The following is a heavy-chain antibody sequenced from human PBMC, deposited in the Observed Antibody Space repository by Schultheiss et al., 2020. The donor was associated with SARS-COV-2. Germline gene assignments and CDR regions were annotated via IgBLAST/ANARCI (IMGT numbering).Heavy chain of an antibody. Sequence: SETLSLTCTVSGGSISSYYWSWIRQPPGKGLEWIGYVYYSGLTSYISSLKGRVTISVDTSKNQFSLKLSSVTAADTAVYYCARGYYYGSGRPDYWGQGTLVTVSS. J-gene: IGHJ4*02. CDR1: GGSISSYY. V-gene: IGHV4-59*12. CDR2: VYYSGLT. CDR3: ARGYYYGSGRPDY. D-gene: IGHD3-10*01.